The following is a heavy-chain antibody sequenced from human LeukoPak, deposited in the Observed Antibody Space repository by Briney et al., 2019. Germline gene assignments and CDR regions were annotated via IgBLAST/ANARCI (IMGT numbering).Heavy chain of an antibody. D-gene: IGHD4-17*01. V-gene: IGHV4-34*01. CDR1: GGSFSGYY. CDR3: ARGMTTVTPPFDP. Sequence: SETLSLTCAVYGGSFSGYYWSWIRQPPGKGPEWIGEINHSGSTNYNPSLKSRVTISVDTSKNQFSLKLSSVTAADTAVYYCARGMTTVTPPFDPWGQGTLVTVSS. J-gene: IGHJ5*02. CDR2: INHSGST.